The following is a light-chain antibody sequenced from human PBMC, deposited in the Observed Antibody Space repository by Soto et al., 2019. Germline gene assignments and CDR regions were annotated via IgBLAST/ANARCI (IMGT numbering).Light chain of an antibody. V-gene: IGKV3-20*01. CDR1: QSVSNNY. CDR2: GAS. J-gene: IGKJ1*01. Sequence: EIVLTQSPGTLSLSPGERATLSCRASQSVSNNYLAWYQQKPGQAPXLLIYGASNRATGIPDRFSGSGSGTEFTLTISRLEPEDFAVYYCQQYGSSGTFGQGTKGDIK. CDR3: QQYGSSGT.